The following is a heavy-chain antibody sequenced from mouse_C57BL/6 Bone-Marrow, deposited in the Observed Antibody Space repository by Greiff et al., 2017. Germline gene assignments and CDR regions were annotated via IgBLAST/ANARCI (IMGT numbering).Heavy chain of an antibody. Sequence: QVQLQQSGAELARPGASVKMSCKASGYTFTSYTMHWVKQRPGQGLEWIGYINPSSGYTKYNQKFKDKATLTADKSSSTAYMQLSSLTSEDSAVYYCARWDTRKYFDGWGTGTTVTVSS. J-gene: IGHJ1*03. V-gene: IGHV1-4*01. CDR2: INPSSGYT. CDR3: ARWDTRKYFDG. CDR1: GYTFTSYT. D-gene: IGHD4-1*01.